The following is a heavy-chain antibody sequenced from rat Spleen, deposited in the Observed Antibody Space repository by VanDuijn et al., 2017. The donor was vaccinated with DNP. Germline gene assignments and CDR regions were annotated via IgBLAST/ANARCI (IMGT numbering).Heavy chain of an antibody. V-gene: IGHV5S23*01. Sequence: EVQLVETGGGLVQPGKSLKLSCAASGFTFSNSDMAWVRRAPTKGLEWVATINPDGGSTHYRDSVKGRFTISRDNAKNTLYLQMNSLRSEDTATYYCARQDGYWGQGVMVTVSS. CDR2: INPDGGST. CDR3: ARQDGY. CDR1: GFTFSNSD. J-gene: IGHJ2*01.